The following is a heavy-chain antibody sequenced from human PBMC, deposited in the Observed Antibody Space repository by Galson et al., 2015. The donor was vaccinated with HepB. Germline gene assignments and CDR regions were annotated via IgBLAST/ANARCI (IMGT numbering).Heavy chain of an antibody. D-gene: IGHD3-10*01. CDR3: ARDHHYYGSEGMDV. Sequence: SLRLSCAASGFTFSSYSMNWVRQAPGKGLEWVSYISSSSSTIYYADSVKGRFTISRDNAKNSLYLQMNSLRDEDTAVYYCARDHHYYGSEGMDVWGQGTTVTVSS. CDR1: GFTFSSYS. J-gene: IGHJ6*02. V-gene: IGHV3-48*02. CDR2: ISSSSSTI.